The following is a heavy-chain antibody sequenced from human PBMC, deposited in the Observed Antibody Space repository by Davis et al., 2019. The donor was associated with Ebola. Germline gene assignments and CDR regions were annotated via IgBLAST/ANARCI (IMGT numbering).Heavy chain of an antibody. J-gene: IGHJ4*02. CDR2: IIPILGTG. CDR3: AGTIAAVTKPFDY. D-gene: IGHD6-13*01. CDR1: GGTFASNA. Sequence: SVKVSCKASGGTFASNAFSWVRQAPGQGLEWVGGIIPILGTGKSAQKFQGRVAITADASTSTVYMELTGLRSEDTAVYYCAGTIAAVTKPFDYWGQGALVTVSS. V-gene: IGHV1-69*13.